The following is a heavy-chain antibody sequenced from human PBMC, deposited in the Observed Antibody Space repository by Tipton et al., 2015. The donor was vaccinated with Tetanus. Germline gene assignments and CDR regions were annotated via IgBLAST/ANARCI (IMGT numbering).Heavy chain of an antibody. CDR3: ARHNPSGLWFGELDSSFDY. CDR2: IYYSGNT. D-gene: IGHD3-10*01. Sequence: TLSLTCTVSGGSISSSTYYWGWIRQPPGKGLEWIGSIYYSGNTYYNPALKSRVTISVDTSKNQFSLKLSSVTAADTAVYYCARHNPSGLWFGELDSSFDYWGQGTLVTVSS. CDR1: GGSISSSTYY. J-gene: IGHJ4*02. V-gene: IGHV4-39*01.